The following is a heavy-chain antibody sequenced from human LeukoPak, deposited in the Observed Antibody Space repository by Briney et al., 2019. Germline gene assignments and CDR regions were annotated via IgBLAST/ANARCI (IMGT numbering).Heavy chain of an antibody. CDR3: GKTDIYFNPIDY. CDR2: IHRAGRT. Sequence: SETLSLTCAVSGVSISSSEWWIWVRQPPGQGLEWIGEIHRAGRTRYNPSLKSRVTISMDYSKNQFSLKLTSVTAADTAIYYCGKTDIYFNPIDYWGPGSLVTVSS. D-gene: IGHD3-9*01. V-gene: IGHV4-4*02. J-gene: IGHJ4*02. CDR1: GVSISSSEW.